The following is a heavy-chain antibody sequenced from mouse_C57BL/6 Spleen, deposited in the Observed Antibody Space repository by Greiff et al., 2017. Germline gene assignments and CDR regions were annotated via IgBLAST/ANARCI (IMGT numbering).Heavy chain of an antibody. CDR3: AREGNYYGPFAY. Sequence: QVQLQQSGAELVKPGASVKISCKASGYAFSSYWMNWVKQRPGKGLEWIGQIYPGDGDTNYNGKFKGKATLTADKSSSTAYMQLSSLTSEDSAVYFCAREGNYYGPFAYWGQGTLVTVSA. D-gene: IGHD1-2*01. J-gene: IGHJ3*01. CDR1: GYAFSSYW. V-gene: IGHV1-80*01. CDR2: IYPGDGDT.